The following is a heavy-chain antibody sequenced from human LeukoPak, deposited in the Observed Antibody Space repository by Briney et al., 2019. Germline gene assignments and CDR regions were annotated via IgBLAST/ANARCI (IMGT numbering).Heavy chain of an antibody. D-gene: IGHD1-26*01. V-gene: IGHV3-48*04. Sequence: GESLRLSCAASGFTFSDYSLTWIRQAPGKGLEWVSYSSGSGSTIYSADSVKGRFTISRDNAKNSLYLQMNSLRAEDTAIYYCASGNSAHWFWGQGTPVTVSS. CDR1: GFTFSDYS. J-gene: IGHJ1*01. CDR3: ASGNSAHWF. CDR2: SSGSGSTI.